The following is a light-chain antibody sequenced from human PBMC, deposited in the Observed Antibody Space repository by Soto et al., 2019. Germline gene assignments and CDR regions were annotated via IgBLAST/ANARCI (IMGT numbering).Light chain of an antibody. Sequence: QSVLTQPPSVSRAPGQRVTISCTASGSTIGAAYDVHWYQQFPRAAPKVLIYGNTIRPSGVPDRFSGSKSGTSASLAITGLQAEDEADYYCQTYDNSLNAYVFGTGTKVTVL. CDR1: GSTIGAAYD. V-gene: IGLV1-40*01. CDR3: QTYDNSLNAYV. J-gene: IGLJ1*01. CDR2: GNT.